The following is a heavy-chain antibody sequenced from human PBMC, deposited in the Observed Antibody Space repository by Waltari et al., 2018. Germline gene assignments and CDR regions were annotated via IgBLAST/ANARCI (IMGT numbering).Heavy chain of an antibody. D-gene: IGHD3-16*01. V-gene: IGHV5-51*01. J-gene: IGHJ3*02. CDR1: GYSFTSHW. CDR2: IYPGNSDT. Sequence: EVQLVQSGAEVKKPGESLKISCEGSGYSFTSHWIGWVRQMPGKALEWMGIIYPGNSDTRYSPSFEGQVTILVDRSIRTAYLHWRSLKASDTAMYYCARILWGGTQENDAFDIWGQGTMVTVSS. CDR3: ARILWGGTQENDAFDI.